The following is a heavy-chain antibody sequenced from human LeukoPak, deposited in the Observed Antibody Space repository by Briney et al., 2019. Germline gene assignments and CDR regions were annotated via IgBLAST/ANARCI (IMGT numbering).Heavy chain of an antibody. CDR1: GGSISSYY. V-gene: IGHV4-59*08. Sequence: SETLSLTCTVSGGSISSYYWSWIRQPPGKGLEWIGYIYYSGSTNYNPSLKSRVTISVDTSKNQFSLKLSSVTAADTAVYYCAGSSIAARPPQDHLYYYYGMTSGAKGPRSPSP. D-gene: IGHD6-6*01. CDR3: AGSSIAARPPQDHLYYYYGMTS. J-gene: IGHJ6*02. CDR2: IYYSGST.